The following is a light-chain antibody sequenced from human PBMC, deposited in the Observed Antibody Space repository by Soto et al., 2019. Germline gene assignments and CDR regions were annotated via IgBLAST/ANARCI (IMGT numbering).Light chain of an antibody. CDR3: QQYTSYSFT. CDR1: QIISSW. J-gene: IGKJ3*01. CDR2: KAS. Sequence: DIQMTQSPSTLSASVGDRVTITCRASQIISSWLAWYQRKPGKAPKLLIYKASSLESGVPSRFSGSGSGTACTLTISSLQPDDFATYYCQQYTSYSFTFGPGTKVDIK. V-gene: IGKV1-5*03.